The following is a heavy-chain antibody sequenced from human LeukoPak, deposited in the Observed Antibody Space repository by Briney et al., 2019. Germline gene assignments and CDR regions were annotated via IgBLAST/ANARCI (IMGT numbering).Heavy chain of an antibody. V-gene: IGHV4-34*01. CDR2: INHSGST. CDR3: ARKGYYDSSGGGVDY. D-gene: IGHD3-22*01. Sequence: SETLSLTCAVYGGSFSGYYWSWIRQPPGKGQEWIGEINHSGSTNYNPSLKSRVTISVDTSKNQFSLKLSSVTAADTAVYYCARKGYYDSSGGGVDYWGQGTLVTVSS. J-gene: IGHJ4*02. CDR1: GGSFSGYY.